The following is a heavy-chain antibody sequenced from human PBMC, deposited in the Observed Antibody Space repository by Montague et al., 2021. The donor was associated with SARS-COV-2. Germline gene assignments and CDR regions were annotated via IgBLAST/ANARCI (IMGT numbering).Heavy chain of an antibody. J-gene: IGHJ4*02. D-gene: IGHD6-6*01. CDR3: ARSRANVPSRPGFDY. CDR2: IYSSGTT. CDR1: GGSIRSSDNY. Sequence: TLSLTCTVSGGSIRSSDNYWSWIRQHPGKGLEWIGYIYSSGTTYYNPSLRSRVTISVDTSKKQFSLTLTSVTAADTAVYYCARSRANVPSRPGFDYWGQGALVTVSS. V-gene: IGHV4-31*03.